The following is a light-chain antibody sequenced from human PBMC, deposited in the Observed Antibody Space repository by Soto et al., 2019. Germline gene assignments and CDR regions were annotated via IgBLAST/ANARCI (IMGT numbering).Light chain of an antibody. CDR2: EVR. CDR1: SSDVGGYDY. Sequence: QSALTQPASVSGSPGQSITISCTGSSSDVGGYDYVSWYQQHPGKAPKLMIYEVRDRPSGVSSRFSGSKSGNTASLTISGLQAADEADYDCSSYSSSNTPWVFGGGTQLTVL. CDR3: SSYSSSNTPWV. V-gene: IGLV2-14*01. J-gene: IGLJ3*02.